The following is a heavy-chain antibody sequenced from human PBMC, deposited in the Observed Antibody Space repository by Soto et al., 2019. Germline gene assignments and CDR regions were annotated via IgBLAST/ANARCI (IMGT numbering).Heavy chain of an antibody. CDR2: IWHEGSNK. Sequence: QVQLVESGGGVVQPGRSLRLSCAASGFTFSSYGMHWVRQAPGKGLEWVAVIWHEGSNKYYADSVKGRFTISTDNSKNTLYLQMNSLRAGDGAVYYCARDLGGSGYGPYYYYYGMDVWGQGTTVTVSS. V-gene: IGHV3-33*01. D-gene: IGHD3-22*01. J-gene: IGHJ6*02. CDR3: ARDLGGSGYGPYYYYYGMDV. CDR1: GFTFSSYG.